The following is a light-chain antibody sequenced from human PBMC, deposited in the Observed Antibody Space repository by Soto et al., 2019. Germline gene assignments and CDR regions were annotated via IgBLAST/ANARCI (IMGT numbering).Light chain of an antibody. Sequence: DIQMTQYPSTPSASVGDRVTIPSRASQSISTWLSWYQQKPGKAPKVLIYKASNLQSGVSSRFSGSGSGTEFTLTISSLQPDDFATYYCQDYNSWTFGQGTKVDIK. V-gene: IGKV1-5*03. J-gene: IGKJ1*01. CDR2: KAS. CDR3: QDYNSWT. CDR1: QSISTW.